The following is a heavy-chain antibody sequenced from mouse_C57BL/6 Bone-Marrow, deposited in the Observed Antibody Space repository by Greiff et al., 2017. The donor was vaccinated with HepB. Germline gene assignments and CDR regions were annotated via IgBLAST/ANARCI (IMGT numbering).Heavy chain of an antibody. CDR2: IHPSDSDT. CDR1: GYTFTSYW. Sequence: QVHVKQPGAELVKPGASVKVSCKASGYTFTSYWMHWVKQRPGQGLEWIGRIHPSDSDTNYNQKFKGKATLTVDKSSSTAYMQLSSLTSEDSAVYFCARELRFAYWGQGTLVTVSA. CDR3: ARELRFAY. V-gene: IGHV1-74*01. J-gene: IGHJ3*01. D-gene: IGHD2-1*01.